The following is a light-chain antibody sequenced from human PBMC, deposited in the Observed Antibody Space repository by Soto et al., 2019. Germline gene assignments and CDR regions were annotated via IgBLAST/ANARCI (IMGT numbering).Light chain of an antibody. V-gene: IGKV3-11*01. CDR1: QNVGIY. CDR2: DAS. Sequence: EVVLTQSPATLSLSPGERATLSCRASQNVGIYLAWYQQKPGQAPRLLIYDASNRATGIPARFSGSGSATAFTLTISSLEAEDFAVYYCQQRSNWLTFGGGTKVEIK. CDR3: QQRSNWLT. J-gene: IGKJ4*01.